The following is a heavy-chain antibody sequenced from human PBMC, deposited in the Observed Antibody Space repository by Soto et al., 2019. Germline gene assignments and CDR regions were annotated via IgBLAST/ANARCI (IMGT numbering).Heavy chain of an antibody. D-gene: IGHD4-4*01. CDR3: ARGQGSNYEVWYYYGMDV. J-gene: IGHJ6*02. CDR1: GYTFTSYD. CDR2: MNPNSGNT. V-gene: IGHV1-8*01. Sequence: ASVKVSCKASGYTFTSYDINWVRQATGQGLEWMGWMNPNSGNTGYAQKFQGRVTMTRNTSISTAYMELSSLRSEDTAVYYCARGQGSNYEVWYYYGMDVWGQGTTVTVSS.